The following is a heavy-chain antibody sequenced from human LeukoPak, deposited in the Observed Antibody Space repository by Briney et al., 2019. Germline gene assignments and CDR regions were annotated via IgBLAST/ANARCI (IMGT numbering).Heavy chain of an antibody. CDR2: IYYSGIT. CDR3: ASGGDSQRLAGAFDI. Sequence: SETLSLTCTVSGGPITSGSYYWTWIRQHPGKGLEWIGYIYYSGITYCNPSLKSRLTISLDTSKSQFSLKLSSVTAADTAVYYCASGGDSQRLAGAFDIWGQGTMVTVSS. CDR1: GGPITSGSYY. D-gene: IGHD2-21*02. J-gene: IGHJ3*02. V-gene: IGHV4-31*03.